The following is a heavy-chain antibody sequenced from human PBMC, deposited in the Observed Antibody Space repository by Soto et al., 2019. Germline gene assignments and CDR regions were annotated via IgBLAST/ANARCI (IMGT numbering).Heavy chain of an antibody. CDR3: AKNIVGATPGGFDP. CDR2: ISYDGSNK. Sequence: GGSLRLSCAASGFTFSSYGMHWVRQAPGKGLEWVAVISYDGSNKYYADSVKGRFTISRYNSKNTLYLQMNSMRAEDTAVYYCAKNIVGATPGGFDPWGQGTLVTVSS. D-gene: IGHD1-26*01. J-gene: IGHJ5*02. V-gene: IGHV3-30*18. CDR1: GFTFSSYG.